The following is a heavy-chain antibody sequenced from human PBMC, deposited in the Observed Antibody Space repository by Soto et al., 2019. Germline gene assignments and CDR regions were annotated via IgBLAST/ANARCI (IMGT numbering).Heavy chain of an antibody. J-gene: IGHJ6*02. Sequence: GASVKVSCKASGYTFTSYYMHWVRQAPGQGLEWMGIINPSGGSTSYAQKFQGRVTMTRDTSTSTVYMELSSLRSEDTAVYYCARGRHGYSHPGAPVYYYGMDVWGQGTTVTVSS. V-gene: IGHV1-46*01. CDR2: INPSGGST. D-gene: IGHD5-18*01. CDR1: GYTFTSYY. CDR3: ARGRHGYSHPGAPVYYYGMDV.